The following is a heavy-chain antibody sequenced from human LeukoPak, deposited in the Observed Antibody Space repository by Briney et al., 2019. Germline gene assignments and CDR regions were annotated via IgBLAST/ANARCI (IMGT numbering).Heavy chain of an antibody. D-gene: IGHD6-13*01. V-gene: IGHV1-8*01. CDR1: GYTFTSYD. J-gene: IGHJ4*02. CDR2: MNPNSGNT. Sequence: ASVKVSCKASGYTFTSYDINWVRQATGQGLEWMGWMNPNSGNTGYAQKFQGRVTMTRNTSISTAYMELSRLRSDDTAVYYCAREETTAAVFDYWGQGTLVTVSS. CDR3: AREETTAAVFDY.